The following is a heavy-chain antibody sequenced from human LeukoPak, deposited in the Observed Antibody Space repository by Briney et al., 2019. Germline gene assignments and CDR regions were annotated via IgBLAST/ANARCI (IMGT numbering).Heavy chain of an antibody. CDR2: ISSSGSTI. CDR1: GFTFSDYY. Sequence: TGGSLRLSCAASGFTFSDYYMSWIRQAPGKGLEWVSYISSSGSTIYYADSVKGRFTISRDNAKNSLYLQMNSLRAEGTAVYYCARDGPYYDSSGYYFDYWGQGTLVTVSS. J-gene: IGHJ4*02. CDR3: ARDGPYYDSSGYYFDY. V-gene: IGHV3-11*01. D-gene: IGHD3-22*01.